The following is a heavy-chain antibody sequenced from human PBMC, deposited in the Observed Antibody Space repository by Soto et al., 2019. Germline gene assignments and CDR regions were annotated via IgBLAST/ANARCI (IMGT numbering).Heavy chain of an antibody. D-gene: IGHD2-2*02. CDR3: ARGNETDCTGTSCYKTGAFEI. Sequence: GASVKVSCKASGYTFTSYAMHWVRQAPGQRLEWMGWINAGNGNTKYSQKFQGRVTITRDTSASTAYMELSSLRSEDTAVYYCARGNETDCTGTSCYKTGAFEIWGQGTMVTVSS. J-gene: IGHJ3*02. CDR2: INAGNGNT. CDR1: GYTFTSYA. V-gene: IGHV1-3*01.